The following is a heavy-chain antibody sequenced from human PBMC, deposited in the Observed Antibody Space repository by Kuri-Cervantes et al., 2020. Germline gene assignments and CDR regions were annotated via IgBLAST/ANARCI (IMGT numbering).Heavy chain of an antibody. V-gene: IGHV1-46*01. CDR1: GYTFTSYA. D-gene: IGHD1-26*01. J-gene: IGHJ6*02. CDR2: INPSGGST. CDR3: ARDRARGVGATTNPLYGMDV. Sequence: ASVKVSCKASGYTFTSYAMHWVRQAPGQRLEWMGIINPSGGSTSYAQKFQGRVTMTRDTSTSTVYMELSSLRSEDTAVYYCARDRARGVGATTNPLYGMDVWGQGTTVTVSS.